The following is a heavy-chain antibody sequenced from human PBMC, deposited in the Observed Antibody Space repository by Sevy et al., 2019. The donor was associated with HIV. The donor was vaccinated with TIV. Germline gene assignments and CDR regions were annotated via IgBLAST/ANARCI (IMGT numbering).Heavy chain of an antibody. CDR1: GFTFSSYG. V-gene: IGHV3-33*01. CDR3: ARAPYCSSTSCFDYYYYYGMDV. J-gene: IGHJ6*02. CDR2: IWYDGSNK. Sequence: GGSLRLSCAASGFTFSSYGMHWVRQAPGKGLEWVAVIWYDGSNKYYAASVKGRFTISRDNSKNRLYLQMNSLRAEDTAVYYCARAPYCSSTSCFDYYYYYGMDVWGQGTTVTVSS. D-gene: IGHD2-2*01.